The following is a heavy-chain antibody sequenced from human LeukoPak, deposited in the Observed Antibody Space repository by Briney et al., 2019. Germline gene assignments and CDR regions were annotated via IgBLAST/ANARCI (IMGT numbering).Heavy chain of an antibody. CDR2: LSYSGGST. D-gene: IGHD3-10*01. CDR1: GFTFSSYA. CDR3: ARDRGVSYFDY. V-gene: IGHV3-23*01. J-gene: IGHJ4*02. Sequence: GGSLRLSCAASGFTFSSYAMSWVRQAPGKGLEWVSALSYSGGSTYYADSVKGRFTISRDNSKNTLYLQMNSLRAEDTAMYYCARDRGVSYFDYWGQGTQVTVSS.